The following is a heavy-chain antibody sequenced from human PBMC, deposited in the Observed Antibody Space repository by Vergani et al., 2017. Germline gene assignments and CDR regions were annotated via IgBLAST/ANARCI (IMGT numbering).Heavy chain of an antibody. J-gene: IGHJ3*02. Sequence: EVQLVESGGGLVQPGGSLRLSCSASGFTFSSYAMHWVRQAPGKGLEYVSAVSSNGGSTYYADSVKGRFTISRDNSKNTLYLQMSSLRAEDTAVYYCVKYGDYEDAFDIWGQGTMVTVSS. CDR2: VSSNGGST. CDR1: GFTFSSYA. V-gene: IGHV3-64D*06. D-gene: IGHD4-17*01. CDR3: VKYGDYEDAFDI.